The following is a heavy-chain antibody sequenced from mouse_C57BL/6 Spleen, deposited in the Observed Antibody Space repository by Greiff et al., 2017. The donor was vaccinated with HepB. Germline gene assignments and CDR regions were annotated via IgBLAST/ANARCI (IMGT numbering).Heavy chain of an antibody. J-gene: IGHJ4*01. D-gene: IGHD2-3*01. CDR1: GYTFTSYG. CDR2: IYPRSGNT. Sequence: QVQLKESGAELARPGASVKLSCKASGYTFTSYGISWVKQRTGQGLEWIGEIYPRSGNTYYNEKFKGKATLTADKSSSTAYMELRSLTSEDSAVYFCARFEGLLTGAMDYWGQGTSVTVSS. V-gene: IGHV1-81*01. CDR3: ARFEGLLTGAMDY.